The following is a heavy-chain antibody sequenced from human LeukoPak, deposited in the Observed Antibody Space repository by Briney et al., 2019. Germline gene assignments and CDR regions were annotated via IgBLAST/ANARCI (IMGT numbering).Heavy chain of an antibody. V-gene: IGHV4-34*01. J-gene: IGHJ5*02. CDR1: GGSFSGYY. CDR2: INHSGST. D-gene: IGHD1-26*01. Sequence: PSETLSLTCAVYGGSFSGYYWSWIRQPPGKGLEWIGEINHSGSTNYNPSLKSRVTISVDTSKNQFSLKLSSVTAADTAVYYCARFKYWQLGSLDPWGQGTPVTVSS. CDR3: ARFKYWQLGSLDP.